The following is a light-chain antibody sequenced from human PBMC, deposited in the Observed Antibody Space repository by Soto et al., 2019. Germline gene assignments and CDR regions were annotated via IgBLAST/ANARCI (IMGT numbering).Light chain of an antibody. CDR1: QSVSSSY. CDR3: QHYGYPQWT. Sequence: EIVLTQSPGTLSLSPGEGATLSCRASQSVSSSYIAWYQQRPGQTPSLLIYGASTRATGIPDRFSGSGSGTDFTLTISRLEPEDFAVYYCQHYGYPQWTFGQGTKVDI. J-gene: IGKJ1*01. V-gene: IGKV3-20*01. CDR2: GAS.